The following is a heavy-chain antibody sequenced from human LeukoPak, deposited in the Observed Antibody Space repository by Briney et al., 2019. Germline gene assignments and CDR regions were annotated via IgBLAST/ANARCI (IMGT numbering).Heavy chain of an antibody. V-gene: IGHV3-11*01. CDR2: FSGVSDTI. CDR1: GFTFGDYY. J-gene: IGHJ4*02. CDR3: ARDSNTAMIILDH. Sequence: GGSLPLSCVASGFTFGDYYMNWARQPPETGLEWIAHFSGVSDTIYYTDSVKGRFTISRYNARNSLFLQMDSLRAEDTDVYYCARDSNTAMIILDHWGQGTPVTVSS. D-gene: IGHD5-18*01.